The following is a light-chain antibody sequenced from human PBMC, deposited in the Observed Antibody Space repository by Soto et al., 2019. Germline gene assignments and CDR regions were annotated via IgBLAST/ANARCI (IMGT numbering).Light chain of an antibody. J-gene: IGLJ2*01. CDR1: SGHSSYI. CDR3: ETWDSNTFVV. Sequence: QPVLTQSSSASASLGSSVKLTCTLSSGHSSYIIAWHQQQPGKATRYLMKLEGSGSYNKGSGVPDRFSGSSSGADRYLTISNLQSEDEADYYCETWDSNTFVVFGGGTKLTVL. V-gene: IGLV4-60*03. CDR2: LEGSGSY.